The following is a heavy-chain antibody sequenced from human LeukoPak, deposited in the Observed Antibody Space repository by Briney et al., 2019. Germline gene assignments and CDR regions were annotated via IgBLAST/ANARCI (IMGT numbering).Heavy chain of an antibody. CDR1: GFTFSSYT. J-gene: IGHJ4*02. Sequence: GGSLRLSCAASGFTFSSYTMHWVRQAPGKGLEWVALVSYDGTKINYADSVKGRFTMSRDISKNTLYLQMNSLKPEDTAVYYCARDRVQIWSYVGTLDSWGQGTLVTVSS. CDR3: ARDRVQIWSYVGTLDS. V-gene: IGHV3-30-3*01. D-gene: IGHD5-18*01. CDR2: VSYDGTKI.